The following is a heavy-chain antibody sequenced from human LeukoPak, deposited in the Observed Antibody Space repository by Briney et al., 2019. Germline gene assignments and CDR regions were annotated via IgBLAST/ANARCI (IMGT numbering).Heavy chain of an antibody. CDR1: GFTFSDYY. D-gene: IGHD1-26*01. CDR3: AISLDSGSYLPNWFDP. J-gene: IGHJ5*02. Sequence: PGGSLRLSCAASGFTFSDYYMSWIRQAPGKGLEWVSYISSSGSTIYYADSVKGRFTISRDNAKNSLYLQMNSLRAEDTAVYYCAISLDSGSYLPNWFDPWGQGTLVTVSS. V-gene: IGHV3-11*04. CDR2: ISSSGSTI.